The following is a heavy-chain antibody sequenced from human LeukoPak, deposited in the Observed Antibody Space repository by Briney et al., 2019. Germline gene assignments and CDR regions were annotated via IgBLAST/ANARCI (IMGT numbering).Heavy chain of an antibody. CDR3: ASLPLRFLEWLSPTPYYFDY. J-gene: IGHJ4*02. CDR1: GYSFTSYW. D-gene: IGHD3-3*01. Sequence: GESLKISCKGSGYSFTSYWIGWVRQMPGKGLEWMGIIYPGDSDTRYSPSFQGQVTISADKSISTAYLQWSSLKASDTAMYYCASLPLRFLEWLSPTPYYFDYWGQGTLVTVAS. CDR2: IYPGDSDT. V-gene: IGHV5-51*01.